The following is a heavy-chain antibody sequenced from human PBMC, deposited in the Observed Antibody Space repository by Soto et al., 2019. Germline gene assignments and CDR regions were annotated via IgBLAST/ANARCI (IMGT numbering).Heavy chain of an antibody. CDR3: ARDRGRGITGTTNWFGP. V-gene: IGHV1-18*04. D-gene: IGHD1-7*01. Sequence: ASVKVSCKASGYTFTSYGISWVRPAPFQGRECLGWISAYNGHTNYAQKRQRRLTMTTETSTSTAYMEVSSLRSDDTAVYYCARDRGRGITGTTNWFGPWGQGTLVTVSS. CDR2: ISAYNGHT. CDR1: GYTFTSYG. J-gene: IGHJ5*02.